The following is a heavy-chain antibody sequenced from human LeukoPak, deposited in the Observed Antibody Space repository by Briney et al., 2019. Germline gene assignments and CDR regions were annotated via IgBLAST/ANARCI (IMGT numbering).Heavy chain of an antibody. CDR1: GFTFSSYA. CDR2: ISGSGGST. J-gene: IGHJ6*02. CDR3: AKGYSSSRKNYYYYGMDV. D-gene: IGHD6-13*01. V-gene: IGHV3-23*01. Sequence: PGGSLRLSCAASGFTFSSYAMSWVRQAPGKGLEWVSAISGSGGSTYYADSVKGRFTISRDNSKNTLYLQMNSLRAEDTAVYYCAKGYSSSRKNYYYYGMDVWGQGTTVTVSS.